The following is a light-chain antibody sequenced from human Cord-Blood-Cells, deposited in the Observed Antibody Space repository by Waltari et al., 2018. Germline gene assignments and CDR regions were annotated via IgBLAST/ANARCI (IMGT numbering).Light chain of an antibody. V-gene: IGKV1-8*01. CDR3: QQYYSYPRT. J-gene: IGKJ1*01. CDR2: AAS. CDR1: QGISSY. Sequence: AIRMTQSPSSFSASTGDRVTITCRASQGISSYLAWYQQKPGKAPKLLIYAASTLQSGVPSMFSGSGSGTDFTLTLSCLQSEDFATYYCQQYYSYPRTFGQGTKVEVK.